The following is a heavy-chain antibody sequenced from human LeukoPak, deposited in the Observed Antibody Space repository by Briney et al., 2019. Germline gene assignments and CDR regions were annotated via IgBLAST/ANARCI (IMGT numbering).Heavy chain of an antibody. CDR1: GFTFSDYY. J-gene: IGHJ4*02. V-gene: IGHV3-11*01. CDR2: NSSSGSTI. CDR3: AKEGYNYVIDY. Sequence: GGSLRLSCAASGFTFSDYYMSWIRQAPGKGLKWVSYNSSSGSTIYYADSVKGRFTISRDNAKNSLYLQMNSLRAEDTAVYYCAKEGYNYVIDYWGQGALVTVSS. D-gene: IGHD5-24*01.